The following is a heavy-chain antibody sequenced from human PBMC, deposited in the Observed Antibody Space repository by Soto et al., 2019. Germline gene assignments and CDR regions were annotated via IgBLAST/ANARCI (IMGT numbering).Heavy chain of an antibody. CDR1: GGSISSGGYY. V-gene: IGHV4-31*03. CDR3: ARGGTRAYFHH. CDR2: IYDSGST. Sequence: QVQLQESGPGLVKPSQTLSLTCTVSGGSISSGGYYWSWIRQHPGKGLEWIGSIYDSGSTYYNPSLRSRVTMSVDASKNQLSLKLASVNAADTAMYYCARGGTRAYFHHWGQGTLVTVSS. D-gene: IGHD1-1*01. J-gene: IGHJ1*01.